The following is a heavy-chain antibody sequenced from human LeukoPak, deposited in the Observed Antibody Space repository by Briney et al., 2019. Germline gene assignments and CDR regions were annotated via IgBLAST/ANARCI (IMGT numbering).Heavy chain of an antibody. J-gene: IGHJ6*03. CDR1: GFTFNTYS. CDR3: ATSLSGWGTYHYLNV. CDR2: IDSSGGYM. Sequence: GGSLRLSCEASGFTFNTYSMNWARQAPGKGLEWVSSIDSSGGYMFYADSVKGRFTLSRDDAKNSLYLQMNGLRAEDTAVYYCATSLSGWGTYHYLNVWGTGTTVTISS. D-gene: IGHD3-10*01. V-gene: IGHV3-21*06.